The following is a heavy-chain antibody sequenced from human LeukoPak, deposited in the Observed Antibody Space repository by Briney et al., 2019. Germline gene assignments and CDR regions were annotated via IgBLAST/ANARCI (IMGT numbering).Heavy chain of an antibody. D-gene: IGHD3-22*01. CDR1: GFTFSTYG. Sequence: GSLRLSCAASGFTFSTYGMHWVRQAPGKGLEWVAVIWNDGSNKYYADSMKGRFTISRDNSKNTLYLQMGTLRAEDTAMYYCAQDWSGGNSGYIDDWDQGTLVTVSS. V-gene: IGHV3-33*06. J-gene: IGHJ4*02. CDR2: IWNDGSNK. CDR3: AQDWSGGNSGYIDD.